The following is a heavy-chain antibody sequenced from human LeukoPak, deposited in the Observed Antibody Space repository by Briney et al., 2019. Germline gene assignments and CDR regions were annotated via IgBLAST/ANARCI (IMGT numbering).Heavy chain of an antibody. CDR3: AKRGVAIRVILVGFHKEAYYFDS. CDR1: GITLSNYG. V-gene: IGHV3-23*01. J-gene: IGHJ4*02. D-gene: IGHD3-22*01. Sequence: GGSLRLSCAVSGITLSNYGMSWVRQAPGKGLEWVAGSGGSGGRTNYADSVKGRFTISRDNPKNTLYLQMNSLRAEDTAVYFCAKRGVAIRVILVGFHKEAYYFDSWGQGALVIVSS. CDR2: SGGSGGRT.